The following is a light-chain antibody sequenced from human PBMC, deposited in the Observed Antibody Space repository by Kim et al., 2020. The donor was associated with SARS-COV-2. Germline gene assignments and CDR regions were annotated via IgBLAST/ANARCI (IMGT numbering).Light chain of an antibody. CDR3: EQYGTSLRT. V-gene: IGKV3-20*01. Sequence: EIVLTQSPGTLSLSPGERATLSCRASQSVTSSYLAWYQQKPGQPPRLLIYGASNRATGIPDRFSGSGSGTDFTLTISRLESEDLAVYYCEQYGTSLRTFGPGTKVEIK. CDR2: GAS. CDR1: QSVTSSY. J-gene: IGKJ1*01.